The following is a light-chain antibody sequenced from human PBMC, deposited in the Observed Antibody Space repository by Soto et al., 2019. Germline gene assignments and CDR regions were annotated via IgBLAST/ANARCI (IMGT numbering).Light chain of an antibody. CDR2: DAS. Sequence: EFVLTQWPGTLSLSPGERATLSCRAIQTVRNTYLAWYQQKPGQAPRLLIYDASSRANGIPDRFSGGGSGTDFTLTISRMEPEDFAVYYCQQFSSYPLTFGGGTKVDIK. CDR3: QQFSSYPLT. CDR1: QTVRNTY. J-gene: IGKJ4*01. V-gene: IGKV3-20*01.